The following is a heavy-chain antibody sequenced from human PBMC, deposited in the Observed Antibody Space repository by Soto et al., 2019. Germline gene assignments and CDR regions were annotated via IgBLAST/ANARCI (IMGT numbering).Heavy chain of an antibody. J-gene: IGHJ6*02. CDR3: ARDRVVAARGYYYYGMDV. CDR1: GFTFSSYA. D-gene: IGHD2-15*01. V-gene: IGHV3-30-3*01. CDR2: ISYDGSNK. Sequence: PGGSLRLSCAASGFTFSSYAMHWVRQAPGKGLEWVAVISYDGSNKYYADSVKGRFTISRDNSKNTLYLQMNSLRAEDTAVYYCARDRVVAARGYYYYGMDVWGQGTTVTVSS.